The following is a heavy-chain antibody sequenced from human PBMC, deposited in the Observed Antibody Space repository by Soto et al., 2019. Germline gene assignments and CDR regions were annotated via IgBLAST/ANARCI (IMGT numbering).Heavy chain of an antibody. D-gene: IGHD2-15*01. J-gene: IGHJ6*02. Sequence: SVKVSCKASGGTFSSYAISWVRQAPGQGLEWMGGIIPIFGTANYAQKFQGRVTITADESTSTAYMELSSLRSEDTAVYYCARGGMHCSGGSCYEVEMGYYYYGMDVWGQGTTVTVSS. CDR2: IIPIFGTA. CDR3: ARGGMHCSGGSCYEVEMGYYYYGMDV. V-gene: IGHV1-69*13. CDR1: GGTFSSYA.